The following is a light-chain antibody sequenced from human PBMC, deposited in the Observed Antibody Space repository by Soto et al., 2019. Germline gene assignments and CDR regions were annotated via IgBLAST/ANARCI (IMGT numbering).Light chain of an antibody. CDR3: MQTTHWPRT. J-gene: IGKJ1*01. V-gene: IGKV2-30*01. CDR1: QSLETSDGDTY. CDR2: KVS. Sequence: DVVMTQSPLSLPVTLGQSASISCRSSQSLETSDGDTYLNWFHQRPGQSPRRLIYKVSKRDSGVPDRFSARGSGTDFTLKITRVEAEDVGVYYCMQTTHWPRTLGQGTKVDIK.